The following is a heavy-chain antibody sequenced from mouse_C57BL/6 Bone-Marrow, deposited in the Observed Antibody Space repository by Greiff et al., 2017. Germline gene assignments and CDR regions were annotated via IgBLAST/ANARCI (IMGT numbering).Heavy chain of an antibody. CDR3: TSLSRYFDV. CDR2: IDPENGDT. V-gene: IGHV14-4*01. Sequence: VHVKQSGAELVRPGASVKLSCTASGFNIKDDYMHWVKQRPEQGLEWIGWIDPENGDTEYASKFQGKATITVDTSSNTAYLQLSSLTSEDTAVYYCTSLSRYFDVWGTGTTVTVSS. J-gene: IGHJ1*03. CDR1: GFNIKDDY. D-gene: IGHD1-1*01.